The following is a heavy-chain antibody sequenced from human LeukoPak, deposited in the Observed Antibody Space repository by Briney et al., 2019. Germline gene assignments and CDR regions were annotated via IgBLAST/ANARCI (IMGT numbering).Heavy chain of an antibody. Sequence: HAGGSLRLSCAASGFTFSNYAMSWVRQAPGKGLEWFSSISRGGTTYYPDSVKGRFTISRDNSKSALSLQMNSLRADDTALYYCAKDRPCTTCSPSDYWGQGTLVTVSS. CDR1: GFTFSNYA. D-gene: IGHD2-2*01. CDR3: AKDRPCTTCSPSDY. CDR2: ISRGGTT. J-gene: IGHJ4*02. V-gene: IGHV3-23*01.